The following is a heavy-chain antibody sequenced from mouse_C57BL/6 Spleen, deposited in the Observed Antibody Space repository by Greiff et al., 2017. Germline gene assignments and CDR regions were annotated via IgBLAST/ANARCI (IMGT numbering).Heavy chain of an antibody. CDR3: ARGAMDY. CDR1: GFTFSDYG. V-gene: IGHV5-17*01. Sequence: EVKLVESGGGLVKPGGSLKLSCAASGFTFSDYGMHWVRRAPEKGLEWVAYISSGSSTIYYADIVKGRFTISRDNAKNTLFLQMTSLRSEDTAMYYCARGAMDYWGQGTSVTVSS. J-gene: IGHJ4*01. CDR2: ISSGSSTI.